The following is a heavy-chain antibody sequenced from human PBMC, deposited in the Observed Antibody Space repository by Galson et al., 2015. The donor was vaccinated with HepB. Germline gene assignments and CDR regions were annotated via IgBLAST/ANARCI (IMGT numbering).Heavy chain of an antibody. CDR2: ISAYNGNT. D-gene: IGHD3-9*01. Sequence: SVKVSCKASGYTFTSYGISWVRQAPGQGLEWMGWISAYNGNTNYAQKLQGRVTMTTDTSTSTAYMEPRSLRSDDTAVYYCARAPNILTGYYESAEYFQHWGQGTLVTVSS. V-gene: IGHV1-18*04. CDR1: GYTFTSYG. J-gene: IGHJ1*01. CDR3: ARAPNILTGYYESAEYFQH.